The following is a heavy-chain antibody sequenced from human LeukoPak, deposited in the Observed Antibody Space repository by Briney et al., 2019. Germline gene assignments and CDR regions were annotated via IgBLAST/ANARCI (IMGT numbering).Heavy chain of an antibody. CDR3: ARGYSYDSSGFYYVERAFDY. CDR2: MNPNSDNT. J-gene: IGHJ4*02. CDR1: GYTLSSHD. D-gene: IGHD3-22*01. V-gene: IGHV1-8*01. Sequence: ASVRVSCKASGYTLSSHDIQWVRQATGQGLEWIGWMNPNSDNTGCAQKFQGRVSMTRNTSINTAYMELSSLRSEDTAVYYCARGYSYDSSGFYYVERAFDYWGQGTLVTVSS.